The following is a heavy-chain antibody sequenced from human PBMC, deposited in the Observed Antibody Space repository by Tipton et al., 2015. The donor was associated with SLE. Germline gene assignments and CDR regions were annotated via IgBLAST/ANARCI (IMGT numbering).Heavy chain of an antibody. CDR3: ARDLNWGLGGFDY. V-gene: IGHV4-4*08. CDR1: GGPVSSYY. J-gene: IGHJ4*02. Sequence: LRLSCTVSGGPVSSYYWSWIRQPPGQDLEWIGRIYASGSTNYNPSLKSRLTISVDTSKNQFSLNLSSVTAADTAVYYCARDLNWGLGGFDYWGQGALVTVSS. D-gene: IGHD7-27*01. CDR2: IYASGST.